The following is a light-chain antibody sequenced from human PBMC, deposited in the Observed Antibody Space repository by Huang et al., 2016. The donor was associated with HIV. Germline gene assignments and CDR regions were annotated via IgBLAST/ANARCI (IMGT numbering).Light chain of an antibody. CDR3: QQRSSGVS. V-gene: IGKV3-11*01. J-gene: IGKJ4*01. Sequence: VLTQSSATLSWYPGETVTLSCRACQSVGSYIAWYQQRPGQSPRLLIYDVSNRATGTPVRCSGSGSGTDFTLTISSLESEDFAVYYCQQRSSGVSFGGGTKVQVK. CDR1: QSVGSY. CDR2: DVS.